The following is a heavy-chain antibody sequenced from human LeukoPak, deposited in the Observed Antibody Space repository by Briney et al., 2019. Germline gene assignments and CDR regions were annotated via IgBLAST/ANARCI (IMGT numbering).Heavy chain of an antibody. V-gene: IGHV4-30-4*08. CDR3: ARVASYHRSYGIH. CDR2: IYYSGST. CDR1: GGSISSGDYY. J-gene: IGHJ4*02. Sequence: PSQTLSLTCTVSGGSISSGDYYWSWIRQPPGKGLEWIGYIYYSGSTYYNPSLKSRVTISVDTSKNQFSLKLSSVTAADTAVYYCARVASYHRSYGIHWGQGTLVTVSS. D-gene: IGHD3-16*01.